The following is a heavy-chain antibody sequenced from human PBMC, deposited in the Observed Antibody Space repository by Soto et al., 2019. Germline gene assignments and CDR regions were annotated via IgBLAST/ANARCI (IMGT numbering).Heavy chain of an antibody. V-gene: IGHV1-46*01. J-gene: IGHJ6*02. CDR3: ARELLHPGERNGYCRGGACVFPPGGMDA. CDR2: INPSVGTT. CDR1: GYTFSIHY. Sequence: QVRLVRSGAEVKRPGASVTLSCRATGYTFSIHYIHWVRQAPGQGLEWMGIINPSVGTTSYAQRFKRRVALPRATSTTTDLTDLSGLRSQETATYFCARELLHPGERNGYCRGGACVFPPGGMDAWGQGTTVTVS. D-gene: IGHD2-15*01.